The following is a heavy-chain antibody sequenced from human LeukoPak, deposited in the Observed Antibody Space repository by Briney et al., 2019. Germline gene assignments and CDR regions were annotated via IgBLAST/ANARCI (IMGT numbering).Heavy chain of an antibody. CDR1: GYTFTGYY. V-gene: IGHV1-2*02. CDR2: INPNSGGT. Sequence: ASVKVSCKASGYTFTGYYMHWVRQAPGQGLEWMGWINPNSGGTNYAQKFQGRVTMTRDTSISTAYMELSRLRSDDTAVYYCSSEELTGMTSTHWGQGTLVTVSS. CDR3: SSEELTGMTSTH. J-gene: IGHJ4*02. D-gene: IGHD1-20*01.